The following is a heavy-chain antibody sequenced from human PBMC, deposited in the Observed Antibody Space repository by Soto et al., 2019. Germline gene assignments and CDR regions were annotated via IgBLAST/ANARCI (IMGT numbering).Heavy chain of an antibody. CDR3: ASLTTVTNWFDP. CDR1: GGSISSYY. D-gene: IGHD4-17*01. V-gene: IGHV4-59*08. CDR2: IYYSGST. J-gene: IGHJ5*02. Sequence: SETLSLTCTVSGGSISSYYWSWIRQPPGKGLEWIGYIYYSGSTNYNPSLTSRVTISVDTSKNQFSLKLSSVTAADTAVYYCASLTTVTNWFDPWGQGTLVTVS.